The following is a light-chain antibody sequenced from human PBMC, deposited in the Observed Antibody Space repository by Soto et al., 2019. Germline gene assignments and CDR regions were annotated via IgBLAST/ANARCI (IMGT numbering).Light chain of an antibody. Sequence: IVMTQSPGTLSVSPGERATLSCRASQSVSSNLAWYQQKPGQAPRLLIYGASTRATGIPARFSGSGSGTEFTLTISSLQSEDFAVYYCQQFHNWPPITFGQGTRLEIK. J-gene: IGKJ5*01. V-gene: IGKV3-15*01. CDR1: QSVSSN. CDR2: GAS. CDR3: QQFHNWPPIT.